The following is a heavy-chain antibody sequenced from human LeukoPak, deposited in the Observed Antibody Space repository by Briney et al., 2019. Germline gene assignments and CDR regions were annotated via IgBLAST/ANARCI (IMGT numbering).Heavy chain of an antibody. CDR1: GGSISSGGHY. CDR2: INYSGST. V-gene: IGHV4-31*03. D-gene: IGHD3-3*01. CDR3: ARDEAIFGAGYYYGMDV. J-gene: IGHJ6*02. Sequence: SETLSLTCTVSGGSISSGGHYWSWIRQHPGKGLEWIGYINYSGSTYYNPSLKSRVTISVDTSQNQFSLKLSSVTAADTAVYYCARDEAIFGAGYYYGMDVWGQGTTVTVSS.